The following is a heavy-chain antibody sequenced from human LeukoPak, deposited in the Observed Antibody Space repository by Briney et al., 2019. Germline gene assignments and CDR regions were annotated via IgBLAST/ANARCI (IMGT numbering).Heavy chain of an antibody. J-gene: IGHJ4*02. CDR2: INPTGGST. Sequence: ASVKVSCKASGYTYPSYFMHWVRQAPGQGLEWMGIINPTGGSTTYAQKFQGRVTMTRDTSTSTVYMELSSLRSDDTAVYYCARTAARRFDYWGQGTLVTVSS. D-gene: IGHD6-6*01. CDR1: GYTYPSYF. V-gene: IGHV1-46*01. CDR3: ARTAARRFDY.